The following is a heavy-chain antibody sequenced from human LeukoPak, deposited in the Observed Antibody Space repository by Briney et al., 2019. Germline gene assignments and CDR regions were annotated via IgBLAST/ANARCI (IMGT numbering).Heavy chain of an antibody. V-gene: IGHV3-21*01. Sequence: GGSLRLSCAASGFTFSSYSMNWVRQAPGKGLEWVSSISSSSNYIYYADSVKGRFTISRDNAKNSLYLQMNSLRAEDTAVYYCARSLGRENAFDIWGQGTMVTVSS. D-gene: IGHD1-26*01. CDR2: ISSSSNYI. CDR1: GFTFSSYS. J-gene: IGHJ3*02. CDR3: ARSLGRENAFDI.